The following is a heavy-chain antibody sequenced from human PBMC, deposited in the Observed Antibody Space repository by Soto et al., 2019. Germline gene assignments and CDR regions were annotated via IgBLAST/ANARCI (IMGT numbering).Heavy chain of an antibody. D-gene: IGHD6-19*01. J-gene: IGHJ3*02. Sequence: VASVKVSCKASGYTFTNYGIHWLRQAPEQRLEWIGWINPDNGKTKDSQDFQGRVTITRDTSATTAYMELSYLGSEDTAVYYCARGVRAVAETVYDAFDIWGQGTLVTVSS. CDR2: INPDNGKT. CDR3: ARGVRAVAETVYDAFDI. CDR1: GYTFTNYG. V-gene: IGHV1-3*01.